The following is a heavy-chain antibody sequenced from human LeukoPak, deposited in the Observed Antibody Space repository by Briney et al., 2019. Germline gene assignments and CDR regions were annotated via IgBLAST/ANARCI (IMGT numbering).Heavy chain of an antibody. CDR1: GYTFTSYY. CDR3: ARADSTYCGGDCYSNFDY. V-gene: IGHV1-46*01. CDR2: INPSGGST. Sequence: GASVKVSCKASGYTFTSYYMHWVRQAPGQGLEWMGIINPSGGSTSHAQKFQGRVTMTRDTSTSTVYMELSSLRSEDTAVYYCARADSTYCGGDCYSNFDYWDQGTLVTVSS. J-gene: IGHJ4*02. D-gene: IGHD2-21*02.